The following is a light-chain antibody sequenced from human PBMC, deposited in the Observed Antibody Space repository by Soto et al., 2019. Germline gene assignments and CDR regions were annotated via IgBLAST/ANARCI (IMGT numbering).Light chain of an antibody. V-gene: IGKV2-28*01. CDR1: ESLLHSNVYNY. CDR2: LGS. CDR3: MPALQAPHT. Sequence: DIVMTQSPLSLPVTPGDPASISCRSSESLLHSNVYNYVDWYLQKPGQSLHLLIYLGSNRASGVPGRFGGPGSGTDFKLGISRVEAEDVGLYYYMPALQAPHTVGQGTKLE. J-gene: IGKJ2*01.